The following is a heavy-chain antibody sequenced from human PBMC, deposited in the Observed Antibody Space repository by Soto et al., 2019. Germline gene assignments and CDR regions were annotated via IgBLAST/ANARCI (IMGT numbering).Heavy chain of an antibody. D-gene: IGHD6-19*01. Sequence: GGSLRLSCAASGFTFSSYAMSWVRQAPGKGLEWVSAISGSGGSTYYADSVKGRFTISRDNSKNTLYLQMNSLRAEDTAVYYCARRNICGWYYVSWNAFDSWGKGTMVTVSS. CDR3: ARRNICGWYYVSWNAFDS. CDR1: GFTFSSYA. CDR2: ISGSGGST. J-gene: IGHJ3*02. V-gene: IGHV3-23*01.